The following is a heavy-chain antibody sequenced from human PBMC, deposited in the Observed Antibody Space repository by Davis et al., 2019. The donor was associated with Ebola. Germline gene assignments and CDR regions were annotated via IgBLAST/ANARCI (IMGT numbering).Heavy chain of an antibody. V-gene: IGHV4-59*12. CDR3: ARDGWYYDSSGYYRDAFDI. CDR1: GGSISSYY. J-gene: IGHJ3*02. Sequence: MPSETLSLTCTVSGGSISSYYWSWIRQSPGQGLEWIGYIYKDGSTNYNPSLKSRVTISVDTSKNQFSLNLHSATAADTAVYYCARDGWYYDSSGYYRDAFDIWGQGTMVTVSS. D-gene: IGHD3-22*01. CDR2: IYKDGST.